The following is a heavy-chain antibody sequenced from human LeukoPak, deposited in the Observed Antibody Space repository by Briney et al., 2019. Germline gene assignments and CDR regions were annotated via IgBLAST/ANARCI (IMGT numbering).Heavy chain of an antibody. CDR3: ARAIDYDYVWGSYGH. Sequence: GASVKVSCKASGYTFTSYDINWVRQATGQGLEWMGWMNPNSGDTGYAQKFQGRVTMTRNTSISTAYMELSSLRSEDTAVYYCARAIDYDYVWGSYGHWGQGTLVTVSS. V-gene: IGHV1-8*01. CDR2: MNPNSGDT. D-gene: IGHD3-16*01. J-gene: IGHJ4*02. CDR1: GYTFTSYD.